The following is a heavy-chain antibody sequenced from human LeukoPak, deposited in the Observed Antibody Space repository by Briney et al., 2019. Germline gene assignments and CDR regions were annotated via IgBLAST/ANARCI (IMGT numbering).Heavy chain of an antibody. CDR1: GGSFSGYY. CDR2: INHSGST. Sequence: SETLSLTCAVYGGSFSGYYWSWIRQPPGKGLEWIGEINHSGSTNYNPSLKSRVTISVDTSKNQFSLKLSSVTAADTAVYYCARGDVVYFDYWGQGTLVTVSS. CDR3: ARGDVVYFDY. J-gene: IGHJ4*02. V-gene: IGHV4-34*01.